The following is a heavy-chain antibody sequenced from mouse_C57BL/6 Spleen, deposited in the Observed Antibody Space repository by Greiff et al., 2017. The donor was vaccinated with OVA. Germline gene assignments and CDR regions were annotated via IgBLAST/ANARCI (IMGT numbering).Heavy chain of an antibody. Sequence: QVQLQQPGAELVKPGASVKLSCKASGYTFTSYWMQWVKQRPGQGLAWIGEIDPSDSYTNYNQKFKGKATLTVDTSSSTAYMQLSSLTSEDSAVYYCARSGTLYYFDYWGQGTTLTVSS. CDR1: GYTFTSYW. CDR3: ARSGTLYYFDY. V-gene: IGHV1-50*01. D-gene: IGHD1-1*01. J-gene: IGHJ2*01. CDR2: IDPSDSYT.